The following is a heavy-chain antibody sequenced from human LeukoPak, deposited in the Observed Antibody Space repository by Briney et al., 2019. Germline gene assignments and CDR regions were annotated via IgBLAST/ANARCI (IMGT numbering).Heavy chain of an antibody. D-gene: IGHD3-22*01. CDR3: ARAEYYDGEDY. J-gene: IGHJ4*02. CDR1: GFTFSSYW. V-gene: IGHV3-74*01. Sequence: PGGSLRLSCAASGFTFSSYWMHWVRQAPGKGLVWVSRINSDGSSTSYADSVKGRFTISRDNAKNTLYLQMNSLRAEDTAVYYCARAEYYDGEDYWGQGTLVTVSS. CDR2: INSDGSST.